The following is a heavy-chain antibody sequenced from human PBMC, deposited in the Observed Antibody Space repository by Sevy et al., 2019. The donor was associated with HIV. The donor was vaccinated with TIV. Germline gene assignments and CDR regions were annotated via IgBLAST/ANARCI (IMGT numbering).Heavy chain of an antibody. CDR1: GGSISSSNW. CDR3: ARANGLAARRESFDY. Sequence: SETLSLTCAVSGGSISSSNWWSWVRQPPGKGLEWIGEIYHSGRTNNNPSLKSRVTISVDKSKNQFSLKLSSVTAADTAVYYCARANGLAARRESFDYWGQGTLVTVSS. J-gene: IGHJ4*02. CDR2: IYHSGRT. V-gene: IGHV4-4*02. D-gene: IGHD6-6*01.